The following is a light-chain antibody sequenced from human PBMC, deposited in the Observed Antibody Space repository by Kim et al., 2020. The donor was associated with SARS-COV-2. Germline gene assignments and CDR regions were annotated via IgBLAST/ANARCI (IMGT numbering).Light chain of an antibody. V-gene: IGLV3-21*04. CDR2: YDS. Sequence: SGAPGKTARITGGGNNIGSKSVRWYQQKPGQAPVLVIYYDSDRPSGIPERFSGSNSGNTATLTISRVEAGDEADYYCQVWDSSSVVFGGGTKLTVL. CDR1: NIGSKS. CDR3: QVWDSSSVV. J-gene: IGLJ2*01.